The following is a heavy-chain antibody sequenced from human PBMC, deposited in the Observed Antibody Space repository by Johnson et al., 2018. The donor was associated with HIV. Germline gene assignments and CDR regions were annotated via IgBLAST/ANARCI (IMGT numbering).Heavy chain of an antibody. V-gene: IGHV3-20*04. CDR3: AIGRPSGSHDAFDI. CDR2: INWNGGST. D-gene: IGHD3-22*01. J-gene: IGHJ3*02. CDR1: GFTFDDYG. Sequence: VQLVESGGGLVQPGRSLRLSCAASGFTFDDYGMSWVRQAPGKGLEWVSGINWNGGSTGYADSVKGRFTISRDNAKNSLYLQMNSLRAEDMAVYYCAIGRPSGSHDAFDIWGQGTMVTVSS.